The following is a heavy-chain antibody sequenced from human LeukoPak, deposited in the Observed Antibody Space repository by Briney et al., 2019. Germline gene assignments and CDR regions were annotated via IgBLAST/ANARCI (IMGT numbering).Heavy chain of an antibody. CDR1: GGTFSSYA. CDR3: ARGGYVRYCSSTSCPNWFDP. CDR2: IIPIFGTA. J-gene: IGHJ5*02. V-gene: IGHV1-69*13. Sequence: SVTVSCKASGGTFSSYAISWVRQAPGQGLEWMGGIIPIFGTANYAQKFQGRVTITADESTSTAYMELSSLRSEDTAVYYCARGGYVRYCSSTSCPNWFDPWGQGTLVTVSS. D-gene: IGHD2-2*01.